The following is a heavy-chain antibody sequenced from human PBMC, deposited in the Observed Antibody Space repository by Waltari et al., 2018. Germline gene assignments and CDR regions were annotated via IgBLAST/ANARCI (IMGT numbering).Heavy chain of an antibody. CDR1: GFTVSSNY. J-gene: IGHJ3*02. CDR2: ISSGGST. D-gene: IGHD6-13*01. V-gene: IGHV3-53*01. CDR3: ARGDSSSWSHAFDI. Sequence: VQLVQSGGGLVQPGTSLRLSCAASGFTVSSNYMSWVRQAPGKGLEWVSFISSGGSTYYADSVKGRFTISRDNSKNTLYLQMNSLRAEDTAVYYCARGDSSSWSHAFDIWGQGTMVTVSS.